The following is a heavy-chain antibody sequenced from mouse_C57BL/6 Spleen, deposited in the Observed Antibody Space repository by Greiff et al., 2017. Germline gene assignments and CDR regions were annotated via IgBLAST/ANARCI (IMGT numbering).Heavy chain of an antibody. CDR1: GYTFTSYG. D-gene: IGHD2-3*01. Sequence: VQLQQSGAELARPGASVKLSCKASGYTFTSYGISWVKQRTGQGLEWIGEIYPRSGNTYYNEKFKGKATLTADKSSSTAYMELRSLTSEDSAVYFCASYDGPFDYWGQGTTLTVSS. V-gene: IGHV1-81*01. J-gene: IGHJ2*01. CDR3: ASYDGPFDY. CDR2: IYPRSGNT.